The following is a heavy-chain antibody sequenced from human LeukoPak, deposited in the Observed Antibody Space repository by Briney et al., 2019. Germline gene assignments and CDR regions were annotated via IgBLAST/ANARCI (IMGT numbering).Heavy chain of an antibody. Sequence: GGSLRLSCAASGFSFSNYWMTWLRQAPGKGLEWVANIMGDESRKYYLDSVTGRFTISRDNAKNSPYLQMNSLRAEDTAVYYCARDANYHVSSDYYDAFDIWGQGTMVTVSS. CDR2: IMGDESRK. CDR1: GFSFSNYW. D-gene: IGHD3-22*01. CDR3: ARDANYHVSSDYYDAFDI. V-gene: IGHV3-7*01. J-gene: IGHJ3*02.